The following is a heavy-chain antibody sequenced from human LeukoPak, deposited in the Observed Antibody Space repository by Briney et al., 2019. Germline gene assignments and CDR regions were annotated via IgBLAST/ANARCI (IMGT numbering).Heavy chain of an antibody. V-gene: IGHV3-23*01. D-gene: IGHD6-6*01. J-gene: IGHJ4*02. Sequence: PGGSLRLSCAASGFTFSSYAMSWVRQAPGKGLEWVSAISGSGGSTYYADSVKGRFTISRDNSKNTLYLQMNSLRAEDTAVYYCAKEPARPDHVLGYYFDYWGQGTLVTVSS. CDR3: AKEPARPDHVLGYYFDY. CDR1: GFTFSSYA. CDR2: ISGSGGST.